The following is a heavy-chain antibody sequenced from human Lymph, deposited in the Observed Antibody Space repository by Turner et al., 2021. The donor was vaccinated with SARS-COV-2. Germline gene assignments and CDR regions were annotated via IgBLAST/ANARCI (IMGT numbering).Heavy chain of an antibody. Sequence: EVQLVESGGGLVQPGGSLRLSFPASGFTVSSIYMTWVRQAPGKGLEWVSVIYSDGSTSYADSVKGRFTISRDISKNTLYLQMNSLRAEDTAVYFCARDMREGSLGFDYWGQGTLVTVSS. CDR2: IYSDGST. CDR3: ARDMREGSLGFDY. D-gene: IGHD2-15*01. V-gene: IGHV3-66*01. CDR1: GFTVSSIY. J-gene: IGHJ4*02.